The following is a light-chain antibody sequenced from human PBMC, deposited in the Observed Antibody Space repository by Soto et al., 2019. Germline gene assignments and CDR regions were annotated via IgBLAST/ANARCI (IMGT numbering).Light chain of an antibody. J-gene: IGKJ5*01. CDR3: QQRLHWPIT. V-gene: IGKV3-11*01. CDR2: DAS. Sequence: DIVLTQSPATLSLSPGDRVTLSCRASQTVGRFLSWYQHSPGQGPRLLVYDASNRATGVPASFSGSGSETDFTLTISSLGPEDFAVYYCQQRLHWPITFGQGTRLEIK. CDR1: QTVGRF.